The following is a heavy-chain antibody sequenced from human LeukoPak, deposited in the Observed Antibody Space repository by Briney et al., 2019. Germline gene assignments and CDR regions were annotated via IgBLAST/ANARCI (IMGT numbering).Heavy chain of an antibody. J-gene: IGHJ5*02. CDR3: ARAATVRSMIVVARRGRWFDP. CDR2: IYYSGST. CDR1: GGSISSSSYY. V-gene: IGHV4-39*07. Sequence: TSETLSLTCTVSGGSISSSSYYWGWIRQPPGKGLEWIGSIYYSGSTYYNPSLKSRVTISVDTSKNLFSLRLNSVTAADTAVYYCARAATVRSMIVVARRGRWFDPWGQGTLVTVSS. D-gene: IGHD3-22*01.